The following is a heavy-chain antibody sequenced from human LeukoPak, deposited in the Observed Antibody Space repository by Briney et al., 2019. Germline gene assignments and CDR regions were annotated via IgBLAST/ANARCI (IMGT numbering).Heavy chain of an antibody. D-gene: IGHD5-12*01. Sequence: ASVKVSCKASGYTFTGYYMHWVRQAPGQGLEWMGWINPNSGGTNYAQKFQGWVTMTRDTSISTAYMELSRLRSDDTAVYYCARSGGKLRDYYYGMDVWGQGTTVTASS. CDR1: GYTFTGYY. V-gene: IGHV1-2*04. CDR3: ARSGGKLRDYYYGMDV. CDR2: INPNSGGT. J-gene: IGHJ6*02.